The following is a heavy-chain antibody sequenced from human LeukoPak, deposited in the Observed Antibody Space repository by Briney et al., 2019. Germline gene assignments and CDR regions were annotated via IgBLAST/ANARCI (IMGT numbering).Heavy chain of an antibody. V-gene: IGHV3-23*01. Sequence: GGSLRLSCAASGFTFSSYAMSWVRQAPGKGLEWVSAISGSGGSTYYADSVKGRLTISRDNSKNTLYLQMNSLRAEDTAVYYCAKGHYYDSSAYYSAEYFQHWGQGTLVTVSS. J-gene: IGHJ1*01. CDR2: ISGSGGST. CDR1: GFTFSSYA. CDR3: AKGHYYDSSAYYSAEYFQH. D-gene: IGHD3-22*01.